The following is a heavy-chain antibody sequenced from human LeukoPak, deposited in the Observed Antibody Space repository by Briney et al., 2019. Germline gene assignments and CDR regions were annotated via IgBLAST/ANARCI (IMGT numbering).Heavy chain of an antibody. J-gene: IGHJ4*02. CDR1: GFTFSSYA. CDR2: ISYDGSNK. Sequence: GGSLRLACAASGFTFSSYAMHWVRQAPGKGLEWVAFISYDGSNKYYADSVKGRFTISRDTSKNTLYLIMNSLRADDTAVYYCAKDWFATTDYWGQGILVTVSS. CDR3: AKDWFATTDY. V-gene: IGHV3-30*18. D-gene: IGHD1/OR15-1a*01.